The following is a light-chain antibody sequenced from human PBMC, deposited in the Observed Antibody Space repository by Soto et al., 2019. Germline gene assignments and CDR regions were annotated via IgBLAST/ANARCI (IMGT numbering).Light chain of an antibody. V-gene: IGLV2-14*01. Sequence: QSVLTQPASVSGSPGQSITISCTGTSSDVGSYHYVSWFQQHPGKAPTLIIFEVSDRPSGVSTRFSGSKSGDTASLTISGLKADDEADYYCSSYTSGRDVYVFGGGTKVTVL. CDR1: SSDVGSYHY. CDR3: SSYTSGRDVYV. CDR2: EVS. J-gene: IGLJ1*01.